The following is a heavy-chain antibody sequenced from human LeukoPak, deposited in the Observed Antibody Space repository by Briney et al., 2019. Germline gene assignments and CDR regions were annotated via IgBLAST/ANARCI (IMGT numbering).Heavy chain of an antibody. D-gene: IGHD3-22*01. J-gene: IGHJ4*02. V-gene: IGHV3-48*01. CDR3: ARGWYYYDSSGYYYLDY. CDR2: INVVNGAI. CDR1: GFTLRYYQ. Sequence: GGSLRLSCATSGFTLRYYQMNWVRQAPGKGLEWVSYINVVNGAIYYADSVKGRFTISRDNSKNTLYLQMNSLRAEDTAVYYCARGWYYYDSSGYYYLDYWGQGTLVTVSS.